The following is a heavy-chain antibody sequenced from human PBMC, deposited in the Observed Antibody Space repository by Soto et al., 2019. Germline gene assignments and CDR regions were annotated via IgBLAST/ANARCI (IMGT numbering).Heavy chain of an antibody. CDR1: GFTFSAYT. CDR2: ISSGGTT. CDR3: ARVFDI. V-gene: IGHV3-48*01. J-gene: IGHJ3*02. Sequence: GGSLRLSCAVSGFTFSAYTLGWVRQPPGKGLEWVSHISSGGTTYYADSVKGRFTISRDNAKNSLYLQMDSLRAEDTAVYYCARVFDIWGRGAMVTVSS.